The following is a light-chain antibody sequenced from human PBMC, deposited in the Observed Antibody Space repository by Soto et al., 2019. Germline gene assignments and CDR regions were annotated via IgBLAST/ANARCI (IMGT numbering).Light chain of an antibody. CDR3: SSYTSSSPS. J-gene: IGLJ2*01. CDR2: DVS. CDR1: SSDVGGYNY. V-gene: IGLV2-14*01. Sequence: QSVLTQPASVSGSPGQSITISCTGTSSDVGGYNYVSWYQQHPGKAPKLMIYDVSNRPSGVSNRFSGSKSGNTASLTISGLQAEDEADYYCSSYTSSSPSLGGGTKVTVL.